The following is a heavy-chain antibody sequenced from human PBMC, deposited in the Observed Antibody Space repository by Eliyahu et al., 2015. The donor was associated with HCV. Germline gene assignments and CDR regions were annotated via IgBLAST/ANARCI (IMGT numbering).Heavy chain of an antibody. J-gene: IGHJ6*03. CDR1: GFXFGKAW. CDR3: TTGAPGGFDYYLDV. CDR2: IKSKTDGGTT. D-gene: IGHD3-10*01. V-gene: IGHV3-15*01. Sequence: EVQLVESGGGLVKPGGSLRLSCAAXGFXFGKAWMSWVVREAAGKGVXWIGRIKSKTDGGTTDYAAPVKGRFTISRDDSKSTLYLQMNSLKTEDTAVYYCTTGAPGGFDYYLDVWGQGTTVTVSS.